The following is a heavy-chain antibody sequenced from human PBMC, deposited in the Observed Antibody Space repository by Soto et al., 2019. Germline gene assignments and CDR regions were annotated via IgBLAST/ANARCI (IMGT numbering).Heavy chain of an antibody. Sequence: GGSLRLSCAASGFTFSSYWMHWVRQAPGKGLVWVSRINSDVSSTSYADSVKGRFTISRDNAKNTLYLQMNSLRAEDTAVYYCARDPPYDFWSGYPLGAFDIWGQGTMVTVSS. V-gene: IGHV3-74*01. CDR1: GFTFSSYW. CDR2: INSDVSST. J-gene: IGHJ3*02. CDR3: ARDPPYDFWSGYPLGAFDI. D-gene: IGHD3-3*01.